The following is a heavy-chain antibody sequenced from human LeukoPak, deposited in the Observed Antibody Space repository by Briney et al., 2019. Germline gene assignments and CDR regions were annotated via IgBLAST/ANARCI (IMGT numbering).Heavy chain of an antibody. CDR3: ARGGAARLHFQN. D-gene: IGHD6-6*01. CDR2: INHSGST. J-gene: IGHJ1*01. CDR1: GGSFSGYY. V-gene: IGHV4-34*01. Sequence: SETLSLTCAVYGGSFSGYYWSWIRQPPGKGPEWIGEINHSGSTNYNPSLKSRVTISVDTSKNQFSLKLSSVTAADMAVYYCARGGAARLHFQNWGQGTLVTVSS.